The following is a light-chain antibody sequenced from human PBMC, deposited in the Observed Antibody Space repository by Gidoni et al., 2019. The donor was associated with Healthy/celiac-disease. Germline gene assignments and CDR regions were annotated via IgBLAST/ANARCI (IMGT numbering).Light chain of an antibody. CDR3: QQRASWQQT. Sequence: EVVLTQSPPTLSLSPGERATLSCRASQSVSNYLSWYQQKGGQAPRLLIYDTSLRATGIQTRFSGSGSGTDFNLTISRLETEDFGIYYCQQRASWQQTFGQGTRVDIK. V-gene: IGKV3-11*01. CDR1: QSVSNY. CDR2: DTS. J-gene: IGKJ1*01.